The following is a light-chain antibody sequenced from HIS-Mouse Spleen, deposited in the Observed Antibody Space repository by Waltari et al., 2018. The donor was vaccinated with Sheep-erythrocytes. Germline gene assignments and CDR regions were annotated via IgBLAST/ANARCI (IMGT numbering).Light chain of an antibody. V-gene: IGLV3-1*01. CDR1: QLGDTY. Sequence: SYELTQPPSVSVSPGQTASLTCSGDQLGDTYACWYQQQPGHSPVLVIYQDSKRHSGIPERFSGSNSGNTATLTISGTQAMDEADYYCQAWDSSTVVFGGGTKLTVL. CDR2: QDS. J-gene: IGLJ2*01. CDR3: QAWDSSTVV.